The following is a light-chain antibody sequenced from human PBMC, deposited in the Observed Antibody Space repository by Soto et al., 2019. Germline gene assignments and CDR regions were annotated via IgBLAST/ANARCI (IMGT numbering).Light chain of an antibody. J-gene: IGLJ3*02. Sequence: QSALTQPASVSGSLGQSITISCTGSNRDIGAYNLVSWYQQYPDTAPKLIIYEVRNRPSGVSYRFTGSRSSNTASLTISALQADDESTFYCSSYTTTSTLLFGGGTKVTVL. CDR3: SSYTTTSTLL. CDR1: NRDIGAYNL. V-gene: IGLV2-14*01. CDR2: EVR.